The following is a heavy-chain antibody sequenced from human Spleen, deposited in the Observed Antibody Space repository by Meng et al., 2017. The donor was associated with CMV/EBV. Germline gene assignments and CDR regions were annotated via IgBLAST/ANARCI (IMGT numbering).Heavy chain of an antibody. CDR2: IYHSGST. J-gene: IGHJ4*02. V-gene: IGHV4-4*02. Sequence: NGWSWVRQPQGKGLEWIGEIYHSGSTNYNPSLKSRVTISVDKSKNQFSLKLSSVTAADTAVYYCARDLGSGTNPFIIAAAGRGYYFDYWGQGTLVTVSS. D-gene: IGHD6-13*01. CDR1: NG. CDR3: ARDLGSGTNPFIIAAAGRGYYFDY.